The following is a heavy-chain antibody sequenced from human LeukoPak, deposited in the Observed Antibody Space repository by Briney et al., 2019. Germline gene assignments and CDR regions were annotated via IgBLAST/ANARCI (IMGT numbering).Heavy chain of an antibody. CDR3: ATPEVAPDYYYYYMDV. CDR2: IKQDGSEK. V-gene: IGHV3-7*01. Sequence: GASLRLSCAASGFTFSSYWMSWVRQAPGKGLEWVANIKQDGSEKYYVDSVKGRFTISRDNAKNSLYLQMNSLRAEDTAVYYCATPEVAPDYYYYYMDVWGKGTTVTVSS. J-gene: IGHJ6*03. CDR1: GFTFSSYW. D-gene: IGHD1-14*01.